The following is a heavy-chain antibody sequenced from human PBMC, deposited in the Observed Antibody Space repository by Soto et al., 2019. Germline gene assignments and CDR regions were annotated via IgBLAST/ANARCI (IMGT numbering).Heavy chain of an antibody. CDR2: IWYDGSNK. CDR1: GFTFSSYG. CDR3: ARGMVAATLIYYYYGMDV. J-gene: IGHJ6*02. Sequence: QVQLVESGGGVVQPGRSLRLSCAASGFTFSSYGMHWVRQAPGKGLEWVAVIWYDGSNKYYADSVKGRFTISRDNSKNTLYLQMNSLRAEDTAVYYCARGMVAATLIYYYYGMDVWGQGTTVTVSS. V-gene: IGHV3-33*01. D-gene: IGHD2-15*01.